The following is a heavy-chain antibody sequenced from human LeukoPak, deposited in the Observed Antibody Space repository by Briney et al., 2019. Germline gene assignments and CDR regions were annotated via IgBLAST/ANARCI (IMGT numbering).Heavy chain of an antibody. J-gene: IGHJ5*02. Sequence: GGSLRLSCAASGFTFSSYWMSWVRQAPGKGLEWVANIKQDGSEKYYVDSVKGRFTISRDNAKNSLYLQMNSLRAEDTAVYYCARDRYYDFWSGQNWLDPWGQGTLVTVSS. CDR1: GFTFSSYW. CDR3: ARDRYYDFWSGQNWLDP. D-gene: IGHD3-3*01. CDR2: IKQDGSEK. V-gene: IGHV3-7*01.